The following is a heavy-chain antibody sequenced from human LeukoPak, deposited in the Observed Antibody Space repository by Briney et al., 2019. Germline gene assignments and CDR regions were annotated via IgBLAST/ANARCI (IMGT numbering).Heavy chain of an antibody. CDR1: GGSFSGYY. V-gene: IGHV4-34*01. CDR2: INHSGST. CDR3: AVVVVAATVVYFDY. J-gene: IGHJ4*02. D-gene: IGHD2-15*01. Sequence: SETLSLTCAVYGGSFSGYYWSWIRQPPGKGLEWIGEINHSGSTNYSPSLKGRVTISVDTSKNQFSLKLSSVTAADTAVYYCAVVVVAATVVYFDYWGQGTLVTVSS.